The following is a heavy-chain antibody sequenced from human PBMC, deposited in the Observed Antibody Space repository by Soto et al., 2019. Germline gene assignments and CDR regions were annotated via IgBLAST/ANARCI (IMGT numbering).Heavy chain of an antibody. V-gene: IGHV4-59*01. Sequence: SWTLSLTCTDSCVSISVYYWRWIRQPPGKRLEWIGYIDYYGSTNYNPSFKSRVTISVDTSKKQFSLNLGSVTAADTAIYYCARYFDWPSGLDIWGQGTMVT. CDR2: IDYYGST. J-gene: IGHJ3*02. CDR1: CVSISVYY. CDR3: ARYFDWPSGLDI. D-gene: IGHD3-9*01.